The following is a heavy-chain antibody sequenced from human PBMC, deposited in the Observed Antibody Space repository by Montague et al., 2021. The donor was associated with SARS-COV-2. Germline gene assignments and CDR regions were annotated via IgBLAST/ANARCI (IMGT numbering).Heavy chain of an antibody. Sequence: SLRLSCAASGFPFNNYWMHWVRQVPGKGLVWVSRIGNDGKRISYADSVKGRCTISRDNAKNTVYLQMSSLRVEDTAVYYCVRDLGWNEDYWGQGTLVTVSS. CDR2: IGNDGKRI. J-gene: IGHJ4*02. V-gene: IGHV3-74*01. CDR3: VRDLGWNEDY. D-gene: IGHD1-1*01. CDR1: GFPFNNYW.